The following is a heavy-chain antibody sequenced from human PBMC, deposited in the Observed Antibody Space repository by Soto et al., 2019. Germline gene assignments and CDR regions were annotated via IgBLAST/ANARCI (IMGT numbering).Heavy chain of an antibody. D-gene: IGHD1-26*01. CDR2: IYYSGST. CDR1: GGSISSYY. V-gene: IGHV4-59*01. Sequence: SETLSLTCTASGGSISSYYWSWIRQPPGKGLEWIGYIYYSGSTNYNPSLKSRVTISVDTSKNQFSLKLSSVTAADTAVYYCARGDRDWEYYYYGMDVWGQGTTVTVSS. CDR3: ARGDRDWEYYYYGMDV. J-gene: IGHJ6*02.